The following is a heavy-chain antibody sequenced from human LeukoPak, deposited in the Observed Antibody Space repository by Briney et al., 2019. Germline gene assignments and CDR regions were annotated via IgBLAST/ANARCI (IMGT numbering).Heavy chain of an antibody. V-gene: IGHV3-66*01. Sequence: GGSLRLSCAASGFTVSSNYMSWVRQAPGKGLEWVSVIYSGGSTYYADSVKGRFTISRDNSKNTLYLQMNSLRAEDTAVYYCARALLWFGELFSGDAFDIWGQGTMVTVSS. CDR1: GFTVSSNY. D-gene: IGHD3-10*01. CDR2: IYSGGST. CDR3: ARALLWFGELFSGDAFDI. J-gene: IGHJ3*02.